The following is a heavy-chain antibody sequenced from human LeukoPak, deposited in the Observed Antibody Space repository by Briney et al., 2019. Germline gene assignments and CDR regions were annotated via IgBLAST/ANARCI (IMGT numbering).Heavy chain of an antibody. CDR2: INSDGSST. Sequence: QAGGSLRLSCAASGFTFSSYWMHWVRQAPGKGLVWVSRINSDGSSTSYADSVKGRFTISRDNAKNTLYLQMNSLRAEDTAVYYCAKRRVPAAMTGPFDYWGQGTLVTVSS. CDR3: AKRRVPAAMTGPFDY. CDR1: GFTFSSYW. D-gene: IGHD2-2*01. J-gene: IGHJ4*02. V-gene: IGHV3-74*01.